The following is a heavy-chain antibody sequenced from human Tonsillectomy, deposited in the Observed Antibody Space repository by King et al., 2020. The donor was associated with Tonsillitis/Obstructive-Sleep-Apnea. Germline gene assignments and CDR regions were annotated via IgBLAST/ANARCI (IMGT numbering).Heavy chain of an antibody. CDR3: RAVVVGLGTPDHMDV. D-gene: IGHD2-21*01. Sequence: VQLVQSGADVKKPGASVKVSCKTSDYDFSNYGISWVRQAPGQGLEWMGWITIHNGNTAYAQNLQGRVSITADTSTRTVYLELRSLRSDDTAVYYCRAVVVGLGTPDHMDVWGEGTTVIVSS. CDR1: DYDFSNYG. V-gene: IGHV1-18*01. CDR2: ITIHNGNT. J-gene: IGHJ6*03.